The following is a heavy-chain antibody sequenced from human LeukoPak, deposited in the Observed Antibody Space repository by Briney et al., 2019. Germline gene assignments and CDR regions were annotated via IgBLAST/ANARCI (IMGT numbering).Heavy chain of an antibody. CDR2: ISYDGSNK. CDR1: GFTFSSYA. V-gene: IGHV3-30-3*01. Sequence: GGSLRLSCAASGFTFSSYAMHWVRQAPGKGLEWVAVISYDGSNKYYADSVKGRFTISRDNSKNTLYLQMNSLRAEDTAVYYCARISHYLYQPFDSWGHGTLITVSS. CDR3: ARISHYLYQPFDS. J-gene: IGHJ5*01. D-gene: IGHD2-2*01.